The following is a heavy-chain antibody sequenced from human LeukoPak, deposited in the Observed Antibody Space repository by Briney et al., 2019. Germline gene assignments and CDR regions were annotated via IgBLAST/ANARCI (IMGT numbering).Heavy chain of an antibody. D-gene: IGHD3-10*01. Sequence: GGSLRLSCAASGFTFSDYYTSWIRQAPGKGLEWVSYISSSSSYTNYADSVKGRFTTSRDNAKNSLYLQMNSLRAEDTAVYYCARVPYYYGSGSYYSGYYFDYWGQGTLVTVSS. V-gene: IGHV3-11*06. CDR1: GFTFSDYY. CDR2: ISSSSSYT. CDR3: ARVPYYYGSGSYYSGYYFDY. J-gene: IGHJ4*02.